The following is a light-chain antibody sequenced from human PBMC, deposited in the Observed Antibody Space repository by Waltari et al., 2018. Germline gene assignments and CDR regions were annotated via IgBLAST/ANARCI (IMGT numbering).Light chain of an antibody. CDR3: QQYGGSPPIT. CDR1: QSVSSNY. Sequence: EIVLTQSPGTLSLSPGGRATLSCRASQSVSSNYLVWYQQKPGQAPRLLIYGASSRATGIPDRFSGSGSGTDFTLTISRLEPEDFAVYYCQQYGGSPPITFGQGTRLEIK. CDR2: GAS. J-gene: IGKJ5*01. V-gene: IGKV3-20*01.